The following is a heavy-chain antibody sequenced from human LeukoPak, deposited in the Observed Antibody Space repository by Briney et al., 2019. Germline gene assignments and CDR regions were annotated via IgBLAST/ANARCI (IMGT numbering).Heavy chain of an antibody. Sequence: GGSLRLSCAASGFTFSSYTMHWVRQAPGKGLEWVAAISDDGNNAYYSDSAKGRLTISRDNSNNTLYLQMNSLRAEDTAVYYCASPESDSSSWAFDYWGQGTLVTVSS. CDR2: ISDDGNNA. CDR1: GFTFSSYT. V-gene: IGHV3-30-3*01. CDR3: ASPESDSSSWAFDY. J-gene: IGHJ4*02. D-gene: IGHD6-13*01.